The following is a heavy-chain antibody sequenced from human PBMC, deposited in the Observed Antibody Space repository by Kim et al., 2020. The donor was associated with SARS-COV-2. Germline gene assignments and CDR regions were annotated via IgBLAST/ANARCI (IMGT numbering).Heavy chain of an antibody. Sequence: GGSLRLSCAASGFTFSSYAMHWVRQAPGKGLEWVAVISYDGSNKYYADSVKGRFTISRDNPKNTLYLQMNSLRAEDTAVYYCARDPMITFGGVIVVSYY. CDR3: ARDPMITFGGVIVVSYY. CDR2: ISYDGSNK. D-gene: IGHD3-16*02. V-gene: IGHV3-30*04. J-gene: IGHJ6*01. CDR1: GFTFSSYA.